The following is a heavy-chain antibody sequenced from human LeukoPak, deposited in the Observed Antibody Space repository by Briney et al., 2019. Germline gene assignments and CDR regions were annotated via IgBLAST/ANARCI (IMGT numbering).Heavy chain of an antibody. CDR1: GGSISSRSYY. CDR2: IYYSGST. V-gene: IGHV4-39*07. Sequence: ASETLSLTCSVSGGSISSRSYYWGWIRQPPGKGLEWIGSIYYSGSTYYNPSLKSRVTISVDTSKNQFSLKLSSVTAADTAVYYCARDRGCSSGWFPSIFDYWGQGTLVTVSS. J-gene: IGHJ4*02. D-gene: IGHD6-19*01. CDR3: ARDRGCSSGWFPSIFDY.